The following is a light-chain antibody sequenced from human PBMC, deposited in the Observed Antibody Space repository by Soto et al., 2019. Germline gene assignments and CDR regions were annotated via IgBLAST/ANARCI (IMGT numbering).Light chain of an antibody. CDR1: QSVSSSY. CDR2: GAS. CDR3: QQYGSSPRIT. J-gene: IGKJ4*01. Sequence: EIVLTQSPGTLSLSPGERATLSCRASQSVSSSYLAWYQQKPGQAPRLLIYGASSRATGIPDRFSGSGSGTDFTLTISRLEPEDFAVYSCQQYGSSPRITFGGGTKVDIK. V-gene: IGKV3-20*01.